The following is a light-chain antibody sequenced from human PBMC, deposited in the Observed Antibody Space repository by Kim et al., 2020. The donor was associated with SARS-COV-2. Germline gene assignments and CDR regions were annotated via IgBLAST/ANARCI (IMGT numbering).Light chain of an antibody. Sequence: PGQTARITFSGDTLPKQYAYWYQQKPGQAPVLVIYKDSERPSGIPERFSGSSSGTTVTLSITGVQAEDEADYYCQSADSSGAYKVFGGGTQLTVL. J-gene: IGLJ3*02. CDR3: QSADSSGAYKV. CDR1: TLPKQY. CDR2: KDS. V-gene: IGLV3-25*03.